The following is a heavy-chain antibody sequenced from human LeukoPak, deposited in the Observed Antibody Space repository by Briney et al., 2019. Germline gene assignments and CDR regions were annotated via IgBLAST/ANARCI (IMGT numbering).Heavy chain of an antibody. CDR3: ARGQIFETMDV. Sequence: AASVKVSCKASGYTFTSYGISWVRQAPGQGLEWMGVIHPSGGATRYAQKFQGRVTMTRDTSTSTVYIQLSSLRPEDTAVYYCARGQIFETMDVWGQGTTVTVS. D-gene: IGHD3-3*01. J-gene: IGHJ6*02. V-gene: IGHV1-46*01. CDR2: IHPSGGAT. CDR1: GYTFTSYG.